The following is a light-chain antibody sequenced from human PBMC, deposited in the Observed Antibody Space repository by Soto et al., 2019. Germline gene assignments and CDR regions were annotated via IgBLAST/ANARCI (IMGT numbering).Light chain of an antibody. J-gene: IGKJ4*01. CDR2: AAS. CDR3: QQSYSTLT. CDR1: QSIVTY. V-gene: IGKV1-39*01. Sequence: DIQMTQSPSSLSASVGDRFTMTCRASQSIVTYLNWYLQKPGKAPKLLIYAASNLQSGVPSRFSGSGSGTDFTLTISSLQPEDFATYYCQQSYSTLTFGGGTKVDI.